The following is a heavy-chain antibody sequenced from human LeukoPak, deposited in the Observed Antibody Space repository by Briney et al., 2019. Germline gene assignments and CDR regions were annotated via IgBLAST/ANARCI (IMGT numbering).Heavy chain of an antibody. Sequence: ALRLSCAASGFTFSSYAMSWVRQAPGKGLEWVSAISGSGGSTYYADSVKGRFTISSDNSKNTLYLQMNSLRAEDTAVYYCAKGGGNWNAFVWYWGQGTLVTVSS. J-gene: IGHJ4*02. CDR1: GFTFSSYA. D-gene: IGHD1-20*01. CDR2: ISGSGGST. V-gene: IGHV3-23*01. CDR3: AKGGGNWNAFVWY.